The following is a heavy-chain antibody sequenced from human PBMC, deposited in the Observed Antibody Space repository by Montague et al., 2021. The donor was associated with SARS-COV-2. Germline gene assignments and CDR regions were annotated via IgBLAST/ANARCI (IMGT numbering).Heavy chain of an antibody. CDR1: GFTFSSYA. Sequence: SQRLSCAASGFTFSSYAMSWVRQAPGKGLEWVSDISATGLITYYADSVKGRFTISRDSSKNTLNLHMNSLRVEDTAVYYCAKSRSSSWHDNWFDSWGQGTLVTVSS. J-gene: IGHJ5*01. CDR3: AKSRSSSWHDNWFDS. V-gene: IGHV3-23*01. CDR2: ISATGLIT. D-gene: IGHD6-13*01.